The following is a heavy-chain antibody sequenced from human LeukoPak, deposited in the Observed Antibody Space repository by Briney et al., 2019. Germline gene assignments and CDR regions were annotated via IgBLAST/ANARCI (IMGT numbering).Heavy chain of an antibody. V-gene: IGHV1-18*01. CDR2: ISAYNGNT. Sequence: ASVKVSCKASGYTFTSYGISWVRQAPGQGLEWMGWISAYNGNTNYAQKLQGRVTMTTDTSTSTAYMELRSLRSEDTAVYYCARSIMVRGIPNRVGPWGQGTLVTVSS. CDR3: ARSIMVRGIPNRVGP. J-gene: IGHJ5*02. D-gene: IGHD3-10*01. CDR1: GYTFTSYG.